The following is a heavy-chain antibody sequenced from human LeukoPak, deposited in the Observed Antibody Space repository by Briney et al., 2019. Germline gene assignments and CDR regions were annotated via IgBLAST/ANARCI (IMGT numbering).Heavy chain of an antibody. CDR2: IYTSGST. CDR1: GGSISSYY. Sequence: SETLSLTCTVSGGSISSYYWSWIRQPAGKGLEWIGRIYTSGSTNYNPSPKSRVTMSVDTSKNQFSLKLSSVTAADTAVYYCARERITMVRGGRGEVLDYWGQGTLVTVSS. CDR3: ARERITMVRGGRGEVLDY. D-gene: IGHD3-10*01. V-gene: IGHV4-4*07. J-gene: IGHJ4*02.